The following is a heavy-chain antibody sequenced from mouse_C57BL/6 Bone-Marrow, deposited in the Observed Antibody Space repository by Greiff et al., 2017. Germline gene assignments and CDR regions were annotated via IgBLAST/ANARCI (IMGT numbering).Heavy chain of an antibody. J-gene: IGHJ2*01. CDR3: ARLLWRYFDY. V-gene: IGHV1-78*01. CDR2: LYPTDGSN. D-gene: IGHD2-1*01. CDR1: GYTFTDHT. Sequence: QVQLKESDAELVQPGASVKISCKVSGYTFTDHTIHWMKQRPEPGLEWIGYLYPTDGSNNKNEKFKGKATLTADKSSSTAYMQLNSLTSEDSAVYFCARLLWRYFDYWGQGTTLTVSS.